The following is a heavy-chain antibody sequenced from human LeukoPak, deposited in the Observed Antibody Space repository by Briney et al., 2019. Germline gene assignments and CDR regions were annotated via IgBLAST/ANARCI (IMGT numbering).Heavy chain of an antibody. Sequence: PGGSLRLSCAASGFTFSSYEMNWVRQAPGKGLEWVSYISSSGSTIYYADSVKGRFTISRDNAKNTLYLQMNSLRAEDTAVYYCAKDKSVLLWFGELLRRHTKGDYWGQGTLVTVSS. J-gene: IGHJ4*02. D-gene: IGHD3-10*01. CDR3: AKDKSVLLWFGELLRRHTKGDY. CDR2: ISSSGSTI. V-gene: IGHV3-48*03. CDR1: GFTFSSYE.